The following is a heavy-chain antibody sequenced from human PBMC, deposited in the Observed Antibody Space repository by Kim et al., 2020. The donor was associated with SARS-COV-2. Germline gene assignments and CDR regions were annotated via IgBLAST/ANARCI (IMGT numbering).Heavy chain of an antibody. CDR3: ARRGSFDY. J-gene: IGHJ4*02. D-gene: IGHD3-16*01. Sequence: GTPNYNSSLTCRVTRSVDTSKNQVSLRLRSMTAADTAVYYCARRGSFDYWGQGTLVTVSS. V-gene: IGHV4-61*07. CDR2: GTP.